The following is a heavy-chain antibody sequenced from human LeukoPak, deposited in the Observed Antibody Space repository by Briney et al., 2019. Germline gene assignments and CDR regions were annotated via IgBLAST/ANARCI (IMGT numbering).Heavy chain of an antibody. CDR1: GGSISSYY. Sequence: SETLFLTCTVSGGSISSYYWSWIRQPPGKGLEWIGYIYYTGNTNYNPSLKSRVTISVDTSKNQFSLNLSSVTAADTAIYYCARLGGATSPFGYWGQGTLVTVSS. CDR3: ARLGGATSPFGY. J-gene: IGHJ4*02. CDR2: IYYTGNT. D-gene: IGHD1-26*01. V-gene: IGHV4-59*08.